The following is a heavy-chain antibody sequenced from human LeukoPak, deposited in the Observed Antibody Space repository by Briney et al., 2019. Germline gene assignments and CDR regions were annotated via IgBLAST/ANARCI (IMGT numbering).Heavy chain of an antibody. Sequence: SETLSLTCTVSGGSISSYYWSWIRQPAGKGLEWIGRIYTSGSTNYNPSLKSRVTMSVDMSKNQFSLKLSSVTAADTAVYYCAREVLWFGEPGWFDPWGQGTLVTVSS. D-gene: IGHD3-10*01. J-gene: IGHJ5*02. CDR2: IYTSGST. V-gene: IGHV4-4*07. CDR3: AREVLWFGEPGWFDP. CDR1: GGSISSYY.